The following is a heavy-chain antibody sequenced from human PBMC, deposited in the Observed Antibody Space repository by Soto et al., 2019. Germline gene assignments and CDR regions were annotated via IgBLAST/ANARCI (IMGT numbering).Heavy chain of an antibody. CDR3: ARGGSIAAAAYFDY. V-gene: IGHV3-33*01. Sequence: PWWSLRLSCSASVFTFSSYGMHWVRQAPGKGLEWVAVIWYDGSNKYYADSVKGRFTISRDNSKNTLCLQMNSLRAEDTAVYYCARGGSIAAAAYFDYWGQGTLVTVSS. D-gene: IGHD6-13*01. CDR2: IWYDGSNK. CDR1: VFTFSSYG. J-gene: IGHJ4*02.